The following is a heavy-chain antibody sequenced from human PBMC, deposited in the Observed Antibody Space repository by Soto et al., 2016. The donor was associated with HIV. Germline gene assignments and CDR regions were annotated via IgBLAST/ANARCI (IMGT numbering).Heavy chain of an antibody. CDR1: GGSFSSNA. CDR3: ARQTDYYDSSGYYYDY. J-gene: IGHJ4*02. D-gene: IGHD3-22*01. CDR2: VIPIFGTT. V-gene: IGHV1-69*01. Sequence: QVQLVQSGAEVKKPGSSVKVSCKASGGSFSSNAISWVRQAPGQGLEWMGGVIPIFGTTNFAQKFQGRVTITADEFSSTAYMELSSLRSDDTAVYYCARQTDYYDSSGYYYDYWGQGTLVTVSS.